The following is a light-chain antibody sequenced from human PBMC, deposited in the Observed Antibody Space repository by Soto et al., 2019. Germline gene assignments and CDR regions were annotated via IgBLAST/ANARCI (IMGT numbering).Light chain of an antibody. J-gene: IGKJ1*01. Sequence: EMVMTQSPATLSVSLGERATLSCRASQSVSTKLVWYQKKPGQAPRLLIYGASTKATGIPAGFSGSGSGTESTLTISSLQSEDFAVYECQQHDQGWTFGQGTMVEIK. CDR3: QQHDQGWT. CDR2: GAS. CDR1: QSVSTK. V-gene: IGKV3-15*01.